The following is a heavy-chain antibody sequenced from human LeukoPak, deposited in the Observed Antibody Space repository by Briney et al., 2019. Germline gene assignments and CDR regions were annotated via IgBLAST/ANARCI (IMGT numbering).Heavy chain of an antibody. Sequence: QPGRSLRLSCAASGFTFSNHGMHWVRQAPGKGLEWVALIWYDGSNKEYAESVKGRFTISRDNSKNTLFLQMNSLRDEDTAVYYCARDQGTSTTAPKRKGRFDPWGQGTLVTVSS. CDR3: ARDQGTSTTAPKRKGRFDP. CDR1: GFTFSNHG. D-gene: IGHD1-1*01. V-gene: IGHV3-33*01. J-gene: IGHJ5*02. CDR2: IWYDGSNK.